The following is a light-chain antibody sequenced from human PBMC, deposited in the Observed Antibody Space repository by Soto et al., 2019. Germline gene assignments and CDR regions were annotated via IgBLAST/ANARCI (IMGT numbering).Light chain of an antibody. Sequence: EIVLTQSPSTLSLSPGERATLSCRASQSVSNYLAWYQQKPGQAPRLLIYDASNRGTGIPARFSGSGSGTAFTPNISPLAPEDFAVYYCQQHINRLSFGGGTKVEIK. CDR2: DAS. CDR3: QQHINRLS. J-gene: IGKJ4*01. CDR1: QSVSNY. V-gene: IGKV3-11*01.